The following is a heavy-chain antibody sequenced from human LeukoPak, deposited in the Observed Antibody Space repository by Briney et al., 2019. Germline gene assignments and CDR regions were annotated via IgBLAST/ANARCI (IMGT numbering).Heavy chain of an antibody. Sequence: GGSLRLSCEVSGFTFSSNAMHWVRQAPGKGLEWVAVISYDGSNKNFADSVKGRFTVSRDNSKHTLYLHMNSLRSDDTAMYYCATGGKFDFWSGYHLDNWGQGTLVTVSS. D-gene: IGHD3-3*01. V-gene: IGHV3-30*04. CDR3: ATGGKFDFWSGYHLDN. CDR1: GFTFSSNA. CDR2: ISYDGSNK. J-gene: IGHJ4*02.